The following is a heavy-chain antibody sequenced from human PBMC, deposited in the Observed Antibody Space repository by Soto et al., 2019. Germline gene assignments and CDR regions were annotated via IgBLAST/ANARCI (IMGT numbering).Heavy chain of an antibody. CDR3: VKVSYSDFWNNYFTGAGAFDF. D-gene: IGHD3-3*01. J-gene: IGHJ3*01. CDR1: GFTFGDYA. V-gene: IGHV3-9*01. CDR2: ISWNRATI. Sequence: GGSLRLSCAASGFTFGDYAMHWVRQVPGRGLEWVSGISWNRATIEYADSVKGRFTISRDNAKNSLYLQMDSLRAEDAAVYFCVKVSYSDFWNNYFTGAGAFDFWGQGTMVTGSS.